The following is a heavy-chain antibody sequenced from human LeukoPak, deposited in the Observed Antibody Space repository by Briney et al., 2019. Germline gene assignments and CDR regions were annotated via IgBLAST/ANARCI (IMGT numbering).Heavy chain of an antibody. D-gene: IGHD3-22*01. V-gene: IGHV4-4*07. Sequence: SETLSLTCTVSGGSISSYYWSWIRQPAGKGLEWIGRIHTSGSTNHSPSLKSRVTMTVDTSKNQFSLKLSSVTAADTAVYYCARWGYYYDRSGYYRTGDYWGQRTLVTVSS. J-gene: IGHJ4*02. CDR1: GGSISSYY. CDR2: IHTSGST. CDR3: ARWGYYYDRSGYYRTGDY.